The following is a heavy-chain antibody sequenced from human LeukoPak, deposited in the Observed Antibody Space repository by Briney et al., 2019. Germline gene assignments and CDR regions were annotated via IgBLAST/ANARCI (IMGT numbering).Heavy chain of an antibody. CDR1: GFTFGTYW. D-gene: IGHD3-10*01. CDR3: ARVQARALWFGELLLYRYFDY. CDR2: IKQDGSEK. Sequence: PGGSLRLSCAASGFTFGTYWMTWVRQAPGKGLEWVANIKQDGSEKYYVDSVKGRFTISRDNAKNSLYLQMNSLRAEDTAVYYCARVQARALWFGELLLYRYFDYWGQGTLVTVSS. J-gene: IGHJ4*02. V-gene: IGHV3-7*01.